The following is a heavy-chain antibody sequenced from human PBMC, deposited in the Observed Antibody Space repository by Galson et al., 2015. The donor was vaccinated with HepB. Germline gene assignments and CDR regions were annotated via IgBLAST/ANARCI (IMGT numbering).Heavy chain of an antibody. V-gene: IGHV3-7*05. CDR3: AAWADADTSSGY. CDR1: GFPFSVYW. D-gene: IGHD6-6*01. CDR2: INQDGNQI. J-gene: IGHJ4*02. Sequence: SLRLSCAASGFPFSVYWMSWVRQAPGRGLEWVAHINQDGNQIYYVESVKGRFTISRDNAKNSLYLQMSSLRAEDTAVFYCAAWADADTSSGYWGQGTLVTDSS.